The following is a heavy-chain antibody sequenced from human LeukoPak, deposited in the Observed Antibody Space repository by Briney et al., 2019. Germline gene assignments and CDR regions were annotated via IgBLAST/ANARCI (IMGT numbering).Heavy chain of an antibody. CDR1: GFTFSSYA. D-gene: IGHD2-8*02. Sequence: GGSLRLSCAASGFTFSSYAMHWVRQAPGKGLEWVAVISYDGSNKYYADSVKGRFTISRDNSKNTLYLQMNSLRAEDTAVYYCARDTEDLLAVYWGQGTLVTVSS. CDR2: ISYDGSNK. CDR3: ARDTEDLLAVY. V-gene: IGHV3-30-3*01. J-gene: IGHJ4*02.